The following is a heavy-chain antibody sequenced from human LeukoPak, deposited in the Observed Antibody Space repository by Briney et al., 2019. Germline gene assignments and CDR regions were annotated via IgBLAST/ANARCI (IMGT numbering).Heavy chain of an antibody. V-gene: IGHV3-33*01. Sequence: GGSLRLSCAASGFTFSSYGMHWVRQAPGKGLEWVAVIWHDGSNKYYADSVKGRFTISRDNSKNTLYLQMNSLRAEDTAVYYCARENSSGWFDDYWGQGTLVTVSS. CDR3: ARENSSGWFDDY. D-gene: IGHD6-19*01. CDR2: IWHDGSNK. CDR1: GFTFSSYG. J-gene: IGHJ4*02.